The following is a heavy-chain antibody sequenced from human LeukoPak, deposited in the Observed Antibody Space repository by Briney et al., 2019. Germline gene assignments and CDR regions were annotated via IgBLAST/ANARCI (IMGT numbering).Heavy chain of an antibody. D-gene: IGHD2-15*01. V-gene: IGHV1-18*04. CDR3: ARGGYLSFDP. CDR1: GYTFTGYY. J-gene: IGHJ5*02. Sequence: GASVKVSCKASGYTFTGYYMHWVRQAPGQGLEWMGWISANNGNTKYAQKLQGRVSMTTDTATSTAYMELRSLRSDDTAVYYCARGGYLSFDPWGQGTLVTVSS. CDR2: ISANNGNT.